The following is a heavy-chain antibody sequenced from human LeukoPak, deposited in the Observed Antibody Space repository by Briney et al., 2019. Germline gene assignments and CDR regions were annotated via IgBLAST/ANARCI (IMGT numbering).Heavy chain of an antibody. CDR3: ARDEPTYYDFWSGYSNPDY. J-gene: IGHJ4*02. D-gene: IGHD3-3*01. Sequence: ASVKVSCKASGYTFTSYYMHWVRQAPGQGLEWMGIINPSGGSTSYAQKFQGRVTMTRDTSISTAYMELSRLRSDDTAVYYCARDEPTYYDFWSGYSNPDYWGQGTLVTVSS. CDR1: GYTFTSYY. CDR2: INPSGGST. V-gene: IGHV1-46*01.